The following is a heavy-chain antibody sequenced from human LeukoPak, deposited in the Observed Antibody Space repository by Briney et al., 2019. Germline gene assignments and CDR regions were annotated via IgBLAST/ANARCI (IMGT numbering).Heavy chain of an antibody. CDR3: AKDGSGGGWKWFDP. CDR1: GFTFSSYG. V-gene: IGHV3-33*06. CDR2: IWYDGSNK. Sequence: PGRSLRLSCAASGFTFSSYGFHWVRQAPGKGLEWVAVIWYDGSNKYYADSVKGRFTISRDSSKNTLYLQTNSLRAEDTAVYYCAKDGSGGGWKWFDPWGQGTLVTVSS. D-gene: IGHD2-15*01. J-gene: IGHJ5*02.